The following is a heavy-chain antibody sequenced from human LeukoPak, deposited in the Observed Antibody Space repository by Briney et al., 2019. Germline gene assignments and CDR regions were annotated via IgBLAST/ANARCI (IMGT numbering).Heavy chain of an antibody. CDR1: GDSVSSNSAA. Sequence: SQTLSLTCAISGDSVSSNSAAWNWIRQSPSRGLEWLGRTYYRSKWYNDYAVSVKSRITINPDTSKNQFSLQLNSVTPEDTAVYYCAREEAGGGYDSKPNWFDPWGQGTLVTVSS. CDR3: AREEAGGGYDSKPNWFDP. J-gene: IGHJ5*02. CDR2: TYYRSKWYN. D-gene: IGHD5-12*01. V-gene: IGHV6-1*01.